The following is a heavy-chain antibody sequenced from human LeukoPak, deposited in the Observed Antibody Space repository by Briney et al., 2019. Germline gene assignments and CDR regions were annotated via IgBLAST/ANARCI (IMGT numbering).Heavy chain of an antibody. Sequence: SVKVSCKASGGTFSSYAISWLRQAPGQGLEWMGRIIPIFGTANYAQKFQGRVTITTDESTSTAYMELSSLRSEDTAVYYCAREGAVAGTRWGTYYYYYMDVWGKGTRSPSP. D-gene: IGHD6-19*01. CDR2: IIPIFGTA. J-gene: IGHJ6*03. CDR3: AREGAVAGTRWGTYYYYYMDV. CDR1: GGTFSSYA. V-gene: IGHV1-69*05.